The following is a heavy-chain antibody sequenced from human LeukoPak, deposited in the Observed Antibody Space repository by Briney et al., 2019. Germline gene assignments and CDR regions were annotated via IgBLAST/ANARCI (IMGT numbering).Heavy chain of an antibody. D-gene: IGHD2-21*02. J-gene: IGHJ4*02. V-gene: IGHV4-38-2*02. CDR2: LSHSGSP. CDR3: ARDYCGADCRALGD. CDR1: GRSIKSGYY. Sequence: PSETLSLTCAVSGRSIKSGYYWGWMRQPPGNGLEWIGSLSHSGSPYYNASLKSRVTISIDTSKSQFSLELKSVTAADTAMYYCARDYCGADCRALGDWGQGTLVTVSS.